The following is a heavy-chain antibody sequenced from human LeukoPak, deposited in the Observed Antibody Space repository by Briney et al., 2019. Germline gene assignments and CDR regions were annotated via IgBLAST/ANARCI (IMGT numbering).Heavy chain of an antibody. V-gene: IGHV3-74*01. CDR1: GLTFQNTW. J-gene: IGHJ3*01. Sequence: PGGSLRLSCAASGLTFQNTWMHWVRQAPGEGLVWVSRIINDGITTTYADSVKGRFTISRDNAKKTLYLQMNSLRADDTAAYYCAADGEYAFLVWGQGTMVTVSS. CDR3: AADGEYAFLV. D-gene: IGHD5-24*01. CDR2: IINDGITT.